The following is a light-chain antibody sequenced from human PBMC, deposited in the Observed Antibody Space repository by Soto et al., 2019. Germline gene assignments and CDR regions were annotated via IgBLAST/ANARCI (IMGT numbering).Light chain of an antibody. Sequence: EIVMTQSPATLSVSPGERATLSCRASQSVGRNLAWYQQKPGQAPRLLIYGASTRATGIPARFSGSGSGTAFTLTISSLQSEDFAVYSCQQYNHWPPLTFGRGTKVEIK. CDR3: QQYNHWPPLT. J-gene: IGKJ4*01. CDR1: QSVGRN. CDR2: GAS. V-gene: IGKV3-15*01.